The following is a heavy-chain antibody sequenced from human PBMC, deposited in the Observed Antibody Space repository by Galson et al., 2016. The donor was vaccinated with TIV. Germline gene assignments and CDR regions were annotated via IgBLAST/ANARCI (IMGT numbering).Heavy chain of an antibody. CDR2: INHSGST. D-gene: IGHD3-3*01. V-gene: IGHV4-34*01. Sequence: GKGLEWIGEINHSGSTNYNVSLKSRVTISVDTSKNQFSLKLTSVTAADTAVYYCARDLNYDFWSGYYVHDSYYGMDVWGQGTTVTVSS. CDR3: ARDLNYDFWSGYYVHDSYYGMDV. J-gene: IGHJ6*02.